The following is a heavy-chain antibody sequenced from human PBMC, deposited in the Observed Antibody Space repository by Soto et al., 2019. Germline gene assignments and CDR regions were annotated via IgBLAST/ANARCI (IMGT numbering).Heavy chain of an antibody. D-gene: IGHD3-22*01. CDR1: GYTFTSYA. CDR3: ARDEYYYDSSGYFNWLDP. V-gene: IGHV1-3*01. Sequence: GASVKVSCKASGYTFTSYAMHWVRQAPGQRLEWMGWINAGNGNTKYSQKFQGRVTITRDTSASTAYMELSSLRSEDTAVYYCARDEYYYDSSGYFNWLDPWGQGTLVTVLL. J-gene: IGHJ5*02. CDR2: INAGNGNT.